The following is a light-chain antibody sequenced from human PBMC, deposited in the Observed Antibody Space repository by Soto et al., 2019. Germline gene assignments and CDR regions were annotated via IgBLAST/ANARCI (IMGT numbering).Light chain of an antibody. J-gene: IGKJ4*01. CDR1: QSVLYSSNNKNY. Sequence: DIVMTQSPDSLAVSLGERATINCKSSQSVLYSSNNKNYLAWYQQQPGQPPKLLIYWASTRESGVPDRFSGSGSVTDFTLTISSLQSEDVAVYYCQQYYSTPPVTFGGGTKVEIK. CDR3: QQYYSTPPVT. V-gene: IGKV4-1*01. CDR2: WAS.